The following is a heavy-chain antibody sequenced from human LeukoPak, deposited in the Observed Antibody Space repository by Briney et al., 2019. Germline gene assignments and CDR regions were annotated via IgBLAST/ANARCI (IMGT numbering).Heavy chain of an antibody. CDR2: IIPIFGTA. CDR1: GGTFSSYA. Sequence: SVKVSCKASGGTFSSYAISWVRQAPGQGLEWMGGIIPIFGTANYAQKFQGRVTMTEDTSTDTAYMELSSLRSEDTAVYYCATDYGSGREYYYYGMDVWGQGTTVTVSS. V-gene: IGHV1-69*06. CDR3: ATDYGSGREYYYYGMDV. J-gene: IGHJ6*02. D-gene: IGHD3-10*01.